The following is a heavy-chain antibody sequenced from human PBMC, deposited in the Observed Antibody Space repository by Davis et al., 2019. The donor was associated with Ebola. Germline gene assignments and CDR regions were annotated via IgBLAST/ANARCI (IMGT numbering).Heavy chain of an antibody. J-gene: IGHJ4*02. Sequence: ASVKVSCKASGYTFTTYDINWVRQAPGQGLEWMGWIKLNSGGTNYAQRFQDRVTMTRDTSISTAYMELSSLTSDDTAVYYCARDLSGDNILCPDYWGQGTLVTVSS. CDR1: GYTFTTYD. CDR2: IKLNSGGT. D-gene: IGHD1-26*01. V-gene: IGHV1-2*02. CDR3: ARDLSGDNILCPDY.